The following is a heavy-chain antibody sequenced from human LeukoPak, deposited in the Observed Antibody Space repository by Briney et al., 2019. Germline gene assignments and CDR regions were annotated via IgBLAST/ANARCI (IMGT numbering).Heavy chain of an antibody. CDR1: GGSISSSNW. Sequence: SGTLSLTCAVSGGSISSSNWWSWVRQPPGKGLEWIGEIYHSGSTNYNPSLKSRVTISVDKSKNQFSLKLSSVTAADTAVYYCAREGPNPAMYYYGSGSPIWGAYYFDYWGQGTLVTVSS. D-gene: IGHD3-10*01. V-gene: IGHV4-4*02. CDR3: AREGPNPAMYYYGSGSPIWGAYYFDY. CDR2: IYHSGST. J-gene: IGHJ4*02.